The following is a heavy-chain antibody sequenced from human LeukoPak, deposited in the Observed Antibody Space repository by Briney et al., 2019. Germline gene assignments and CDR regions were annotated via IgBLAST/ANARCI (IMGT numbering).Heavy chain of an antibody. Sequence: GGSLRLSCAASGFTFSSYSMNWVRQAPGKGLEWVSSISSSSYIYYADSVKGRFTISRDSAKNSLYLQMNSLRAEDTAVYYCEKGLPGEAFDIWGQGTMVTVSS. CDR3: EKGLPGEAFDI. CDR2: ISSSSYI. V-gene: IGHV3-21*01. D-gene: IGHD7-27*01. CDR1: GFTFSSYS. J-gene: IGHJ3*02.